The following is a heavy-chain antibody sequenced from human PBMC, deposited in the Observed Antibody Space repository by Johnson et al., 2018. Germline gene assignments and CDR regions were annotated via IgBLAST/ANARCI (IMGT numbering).Heavy chain of an antibody. CDR1: GFTFRTYW. CDR2: INQDGSEK. CDR3: ARDPPNCLDGVCYSGLDF. D-gene: IGHD2-8*02. V-gene: IGHV3-7*01. J-gene: IGHJ4*02. Sequence: VQLVESGGGLVQPGGSLRLSCAASGFTFRTYWMSWVRQAPGMGLQWVASINQDGSEKDYVDSVKGRFSTSRDNANNCLYLQMNSLRAEDTAVYYCARDPPNCLDGVCYSGLDFWGQGTLVTVSS.